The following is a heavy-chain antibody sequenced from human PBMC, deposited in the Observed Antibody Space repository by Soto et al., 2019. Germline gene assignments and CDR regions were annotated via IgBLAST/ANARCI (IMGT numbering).Heavy chain of an antibody. Sequence: SETLSLTCTVSGGSISSYYWNWIRQPPGKGLEWIGSIYYSGNTNYSPSLKGRVTISVDTSKKQFSLKLTSVTAADTAMYYCARGYCSSTSCYEFDYWGQGTLVTVSS. CDR2: IYYSGNT. CDR1: GGSISSYY. CDR3: ARGYCSSTSCYEFDY. V-gene: IGHV4-59*01. J-gene: IGHJ4*02. D-gene: IGHD2-2*01.